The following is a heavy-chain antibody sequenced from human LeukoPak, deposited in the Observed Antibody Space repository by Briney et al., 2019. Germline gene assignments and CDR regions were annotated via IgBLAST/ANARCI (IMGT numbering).Heavy chain of an antibody. Sequence: GASVKVSCKASGGTFSSYAISGVRQAPGQGLEWMGGIIPIFGTANYAQKFQGRVTITADESTSTAYMELSSLRSEDTAVYYCAREVRTWFDPWGQGTLVTVSS. CDR2: IIPIFGTA. CDR3: AREVRTWFDP. D-gene: IGHD1/OR15-1a*01. CDR1: GGTFSSYA. V-gene: IGHV1-69*13. J-gene: IGHJ5*02.